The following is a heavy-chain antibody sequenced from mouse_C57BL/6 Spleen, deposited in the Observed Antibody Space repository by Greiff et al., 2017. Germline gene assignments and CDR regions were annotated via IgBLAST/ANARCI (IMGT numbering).Heavy chain of an antibody. J-gene: IGHJ4*01. Sequence: EVKVVESEGGLVQPGSSMKLSCKASGFTFSDYYMAWVRQVPEKGLEWVANINYDGSSTYYLDSLKSRFIISRDNAKNILYLHMSSLKSEDTATYYCARDRGGYYYAMDYWGQGTSGTVSS. D-gene: IGHD1-1*02. CDR2: INYDGSST. CDR1: GFTFSDYY. CDR3: ARDRGGYYYAMDY. V-gene: IGHV5-16*01.